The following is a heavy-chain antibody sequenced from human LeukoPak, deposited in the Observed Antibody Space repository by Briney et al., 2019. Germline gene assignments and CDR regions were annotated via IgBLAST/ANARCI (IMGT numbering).Heavy chain of an antibody. V-gene: IGHV3-30*18. CDR1: GFTFSSYG. CDR3: AKDAPGGAAAGKGFDY. Sequence: GGSLRLSCAASGFTFSSYGMHWVRQAPGKGLEWVAVISYDGSNKYYADSVKGRFTISRDNSKNTLYLQMNSLRAEDTAVYYCAKDAPGGAAAGKGFDYWGQGTLVTVSS. D-gene: IGHD6-13*01. CDR2: ISYDGSNK. J-gene: IGHJ4*02.